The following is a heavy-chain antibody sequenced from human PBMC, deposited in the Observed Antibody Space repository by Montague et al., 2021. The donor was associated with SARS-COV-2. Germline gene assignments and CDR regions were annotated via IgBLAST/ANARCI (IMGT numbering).Heavy chain of an antibody. Sequence: SETLSLTCTVSGGSISSSSYYWGWIRQPPGKGLEWIGSIYYSGSTYYXXXLKSRVTISVDTSKNQFSLKLSSVTAADTAVYYCARQMGQSSIFGVVIQYYFDYWGQGTLVTGSS. J-gene: IGHJ4*02. D-gene: IGHD3-3*01. V-gene: IGHV4-39*01. CDR1: GGSISSSSYY. CDR2: IYYSGST. CDR3: ARQMGQSSIFGVVIQYYFDY.